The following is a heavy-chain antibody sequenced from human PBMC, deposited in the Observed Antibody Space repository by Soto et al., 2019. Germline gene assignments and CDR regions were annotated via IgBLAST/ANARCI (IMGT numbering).Heavy chain of an antibody. Sequence: PSEPLSLTCTVSGGSISSYDWRRIRQTQGKGLEWIASIKYSGTTFYNPSLKGRVTLSVDTSKNQFALKLSSVTAAETAVYYCAGHGITGSYYDAFDIWGQGTMVTVSS. V-gene: IGHV4-59*05. D-gene: IGHD1-26*01. CDR1: GGSISSYD. J-gene: IGHJ3*02. CDR3: AGHGITGSYYDAFDI. CDR2: IKYSGTT.